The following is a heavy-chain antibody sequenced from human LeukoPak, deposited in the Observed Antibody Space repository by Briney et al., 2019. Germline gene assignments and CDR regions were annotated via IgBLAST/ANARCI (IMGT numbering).Heavy chain of an antibody. V-gene: IGHV4-28*05. Sequence: PSDTLSLTCAVSGYSISTSNYWAWIRQPPGRGLEWIGHIYYSGGIYYNPSLKGRVTMSVDTSRNQFSLKLSSATAVDTAVYYCARKATTGPTKAAFDIWGQGTMVTVST. D-gene: IGHD4-17*01. J-gene: IGHJ3*02. CDR3: ARKATTGPTKAAFDI. CDR1: GYSISTSNY. CDR2: IYYSGGI.